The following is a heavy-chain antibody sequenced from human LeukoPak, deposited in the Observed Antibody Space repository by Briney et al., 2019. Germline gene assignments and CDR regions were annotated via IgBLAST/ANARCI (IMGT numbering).Heavy chain of an antibody. V-gene: IGHV3-53*01. CDR3: AKVSGKYYYYGMDV. CDR1: GFTVSSNY. Sequence: GGSLRLSCAASGFTVSSNYMSWVRQAPGKGLEWVSVIYSGGSTYYADSVKGRFTISRDNSKNTLYLQMNSLRAEDTAVYYCAKVSGKYYYYGMDVWGQGTTVTVSS. D-gene: IGHD3-10*01. J-gene: IGHJ6*02. CDR2: IYSGGST.